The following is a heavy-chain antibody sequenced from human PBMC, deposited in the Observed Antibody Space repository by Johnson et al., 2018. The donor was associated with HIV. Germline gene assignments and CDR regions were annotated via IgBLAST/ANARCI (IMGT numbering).Heavy chain of an antibody. CDR3: ARGEEYSGSYHRRDAFDI. D-gene: IGHD1-26*01. CDR2: ISYDGSNK. J-gene: IGHJ3*02. Sequence: QVQLVESGGGVVQPGRSLRLSCAASGFTFSSYAMHWVRQAPGKGLEWVAVISYDGSNKYYADSVKGRFTISRDNSKNTQYQKMNSLRAEDTAVYYCARGEEYSGSYHRRDAFDIWGQGTMVTVSS. V-gene: IGHV3-30*04. CDR1: GFTFSSYA.